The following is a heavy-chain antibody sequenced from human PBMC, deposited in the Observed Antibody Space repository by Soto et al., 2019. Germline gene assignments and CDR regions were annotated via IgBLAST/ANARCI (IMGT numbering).Heavy chain of an antibody. CDR1: GYNFVNYW. J-gene: IGHJ6*03. CDR3: ARHRKVVARGTYYMDV. D-gene: IGHD2-15*01. Sequence: GESLKISCEGSGYNFVNYWIGWARQKPGKGLEWMGIIYPDDSDTKYSPSFQGQVSISVDKSISTAYLQWSSLKASDTGIYYCARHRKVVARGTYYMDVSGNGTTVTVSS. V-gene: IGHV5-51*01. CDR2: IYPDDSDT.